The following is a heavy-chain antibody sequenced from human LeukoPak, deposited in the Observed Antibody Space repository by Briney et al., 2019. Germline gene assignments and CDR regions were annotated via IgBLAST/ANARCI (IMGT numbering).Heavy chain of an antibody. CDR3: ARDTDDFQGLDI. D-gene: IGHD3-3*01. CDR2: INLDGNGR. Sequence: GGSLRLSCAASGFFFSNYWMSWVRQAQGKGLEWVANINLDGNGRFYVDSVKGRFTISRDNNKKSVYLQMNSLGAEDTAVYYCARDTDDFQGLDIWGQGTRVTVSS. V-gene: IGHV3-7*01. J-gene: IGHJ3*02. CDR1: GFFFSNYW.